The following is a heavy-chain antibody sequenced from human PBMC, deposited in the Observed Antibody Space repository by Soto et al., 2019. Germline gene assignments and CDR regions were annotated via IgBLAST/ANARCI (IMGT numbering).Heavy chain of an antibody. J-gene: IGHJ4*02. CDR2: ISNDGNNK. D-gene: IGHD1-7*01. CDR3: AKDHQTYNLDYLFDS. Sequence: HGCSLKICCAACGESLCIKDMDGFRKAKGRGLEWVAVISNDGNNKYYADSVKGRFTLSRDNSKNMVYLQMDSLRVEDTAVYFCAKDHQTYNLDYLFDSWGPGTLVSVYS. CDR1: GESLCIKD. V-gene: IGHV3-30*18.